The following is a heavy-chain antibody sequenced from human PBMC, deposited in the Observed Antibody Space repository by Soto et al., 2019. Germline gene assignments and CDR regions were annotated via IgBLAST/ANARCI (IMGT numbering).Heavy chain of an antibody. Sequence: SETLSLTCAVSGGSISSGDYSWNWIRQPPGKGLEWIGYIYYGGSTYYNPSLQSRVTMSVDRSRNQFSLKLNSVTAEDTAVYYCAKGVPGMAVAGTGYFQHGGRGTLVTFSS. CDR3: AKGVPGMAVAGTGYFQH. J-gene: IGHJ1*01. CDR1: GGSISSGDYS. CDR2: IYYGGST. V-gene: IGHV4-30-2*01. D-gene: IGHD6-19*01.